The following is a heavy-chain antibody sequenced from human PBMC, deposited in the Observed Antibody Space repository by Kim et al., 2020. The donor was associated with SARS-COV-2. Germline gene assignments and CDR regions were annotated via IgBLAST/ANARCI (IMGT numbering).Heavy chain of an antibody. CDR1: GFTFSDYY. CDR3: ARGGIAAAGIAVAGGADY. CDR2: ISSSSSYT. J-gene: IGHJ4*02. V-gene: IGHV3-11*06. D-gene: IGHD6-13*01. Sequence: GGSLRLSCAASGFTFSDYYMSWIRQAPGKGLEWVSYISSSSSYTNYADSVKGRFTISRDNAKNSLYLQMNSLRAEDTAVYYCARGGIAAAGIAVAGGADYWGQGTLVTVSS.